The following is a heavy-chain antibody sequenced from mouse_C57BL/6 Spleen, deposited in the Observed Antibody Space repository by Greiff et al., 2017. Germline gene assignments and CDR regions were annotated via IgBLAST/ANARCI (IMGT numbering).Heavy chain of an antibody. J-gene: IGHJ4*01. D-gene: IGHD3-2*02. CDR2: INPSNGGT. CDR3: ARSERQLRLSMDY. V-gene: IGHV1-53*01. Sequence: QVQLQHPGTELVKPGASVKLSCKASGYTFTSYWMHWVKQRPGQGLEWIGNINPSNGGTNYNEKFKSKATLTVDKSSSTAYMQLSSLTSEDSAVYYCARSERQLRLSMDYWGQGTSVTVSS. CDR1: GYTFTSYW.